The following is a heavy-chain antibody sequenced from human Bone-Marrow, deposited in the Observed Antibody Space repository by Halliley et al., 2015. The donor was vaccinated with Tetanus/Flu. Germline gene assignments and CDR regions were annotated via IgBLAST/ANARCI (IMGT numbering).Heavy chain of an antibody. J-gene: IGHJ6*02. V-gene: IGHV5-51*01. CDR2: IYPSDSDP. D-gene: IGHD2-21*01. CDR3: ARQEGMVRNYYGMDV. Sequence: IIYPSDSDPRYSPSFQGQVTISVDTSTRTAFLQWSSLRASDTAIYYCARQEGMVRNYYGMDVWGQGTTVTVS.